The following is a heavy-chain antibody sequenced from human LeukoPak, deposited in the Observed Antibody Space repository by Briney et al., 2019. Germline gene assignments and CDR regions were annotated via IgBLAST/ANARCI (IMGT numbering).Heavy chain of an antibody. CDR2: ISGSGGST. V-gene: IGHV3-23*01. J-gene: IGHJ4*02. Sequence: GGSLRLSCAASGFTLSSYAMSWVRQAPGKGLEWVSAISGSGGSTYYADSVKGRFTISRDNSKNSLYLQMSSLRAEDTAVYYCARGALRPQYWGQGTLVTVSS. CDR3: ARGALRPQY. CDR1: GFTLSSYA.